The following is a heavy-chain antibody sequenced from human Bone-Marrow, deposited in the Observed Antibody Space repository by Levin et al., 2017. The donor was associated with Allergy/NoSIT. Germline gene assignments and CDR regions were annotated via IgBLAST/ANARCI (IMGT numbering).Heavy chain of an antibody. D-gene: IGHD2-8*02. V-gene: IGHV4-31*03. Sequence: NSSETLSLTCTVSGGSINSGSYYWSWIRQHPGRGLEWIGSIYYSGSSDYNPSLKSRVTMSVDSSKSLFSLSLSSVTAADTAVYSCARVRSTGGGSATRRWSFDYWGQGTLVTVSS. CDR1: GGSINSGSYY. CDR2: IYYSGSS. CDR3: ARVRSTGGGSATRRWSFDY. J-gene: IGHJ4*02.